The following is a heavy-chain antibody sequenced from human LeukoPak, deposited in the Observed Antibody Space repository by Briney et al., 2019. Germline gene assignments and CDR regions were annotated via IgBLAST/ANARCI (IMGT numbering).Heavy chain of an antibody. D-gene: IGHD1-26*01. CDR2: IYYRGTT. J-gene: IGHJ4*02. CDR1: GDSIDSYY. V-gene: IGHV4-59*12. CDR3: ATMLGSGSVSYLFDY. Sequence: PSQTLSLTCTVSGDSIDSYYWSWIRQPPGKGLEWLGYIYYRGTTSYNPFLKSRVTISVDTSKNQFSLKLNSVTAADTAVYYCATMLGSGSVSYLFDYWGQGTLVTVSS.